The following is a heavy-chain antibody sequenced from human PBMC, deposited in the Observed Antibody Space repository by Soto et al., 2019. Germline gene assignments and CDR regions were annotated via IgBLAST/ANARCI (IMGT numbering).Heavy chain of an antibody. V-gene: IGHV1-69*12. CDR1: GDTFNKYA. J-gene: IGHJ4*02. CDR2: IIPIFGTA. Sequence: VQLEQSGAEVKTLGSSVKVSCKASGDTFNKYAISWVRQAPGQGLEWMGGIIPIFGTANYAPQFQDRVTITADEATSTAYMELTSLKSDDTAVYFCARGARFLEWLSFDHWGQGTLVTVSS. D-gene: IGHD3-3*01. CDR3: ARGARFLEWLSFDH.